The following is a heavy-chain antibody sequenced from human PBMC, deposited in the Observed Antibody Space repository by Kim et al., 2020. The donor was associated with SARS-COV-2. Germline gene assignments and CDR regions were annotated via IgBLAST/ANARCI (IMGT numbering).Heavy chain of an antibody. J-gene: IGHJ6*02. CDR1: GFTFSNAW. Sequence: GGSLRLSCAASGFTFSNAWMSWVRQAPGKGLEWVGRIKSKTDGGTTDYAAPVKGRFTISRDDSKNTLYLQMNSLKTEDTAVYYCTTGIGYYYGSGSYFSWNHYYYYGMDVWGQGTTVTVSS. V-gene: IGHV3-15*01. CDR2: IKSKTDGGTT. D-gene: IGHD3-10*01. CDR3: TTGIGYYYGSGSYFSWNHYYYYGMDV.